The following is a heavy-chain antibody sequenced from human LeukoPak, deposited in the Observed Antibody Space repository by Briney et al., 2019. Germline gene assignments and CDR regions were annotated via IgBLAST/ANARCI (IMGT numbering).Heavy chain of an antibody. CDR2: INSGGSST. CDR3: ARGPRRRITIFPGDYYGMDV. V-gene: IGHV3-74*01. J-gene: IGHJ6*02. D-gene: IGHD3-3*01. Sequence: GGSLRLSCAASGFTFSSYWMHWVRQAPGKGLVWVSRINSGGSSTSYADSVKGRFTISRDNAKNTLYLQMNSLRAEDTAVYYCARGPRRRITIFPGDYYGMDVWGQGTTVTVSS. CDR1: GFTFSSYW.